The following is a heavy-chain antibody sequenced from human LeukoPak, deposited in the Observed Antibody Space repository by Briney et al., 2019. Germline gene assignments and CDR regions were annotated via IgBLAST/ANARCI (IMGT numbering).Heavy chain of an antibody. Sequence: TGGSLRLSCAASGSTFDDYGMSWVRQAPGKGLEWVSGINWNGGSTGYADSVKGRFTISRDNAKNSLYLQMNSLRAEDTALYYCARVRTTVWDFDYWGQGTLVTVSS. J-gene: IGHJ4*02. D-gene: IGHD4-11*01. CDR3: ARVRTTVWDFDY. V-gene: IGHV3-20*04. CDR2: INWNGGST. CDR1: GSTFDDYG.